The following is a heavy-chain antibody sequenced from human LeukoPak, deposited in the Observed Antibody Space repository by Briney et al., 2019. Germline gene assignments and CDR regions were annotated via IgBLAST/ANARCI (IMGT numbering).Heavy chain of an antibody. V-gene: IGHV3-33*01. CDR3: ARDGGYSGNYKAPEYAFDI. Sequence: GGSLRLSCAASGFTFSSYGMHWVRQAPGNGLEWVSVIWYDGSNKYYADSVKGRFTISRDNSKNTLYLQMNSLRAEDTAVYYCARDGGYSGNYKAPEYAFDIWGQGTMVTVSS. D-gene: IGHD1-26*01. J-gene: IGHJ3*02. CDR2: IWYDGSNK. CDR1: GFTFSSYG.